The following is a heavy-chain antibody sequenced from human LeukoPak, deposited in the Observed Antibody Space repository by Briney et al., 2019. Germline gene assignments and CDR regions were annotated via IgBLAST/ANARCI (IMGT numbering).Heavy chain of an antibody. D-gene: IGHD6-6*01. V-gene: IGHV1-2*02. J-gene: IGHJ4*02. Sequence: GASVKVSCKASGYNFIDYYIHWVRQAPGQGPEWMGWINPRSGGTKYAQKYQGRITMTRDTSIDTGCIEVTSLTYDDTAVFFCTREPLSGQLVPYDYWGQGTVVTVSS. CDR3: TREPLSGQLVPYDY. CDR2: INPRSGGT. CDR1: GYNFIDYY.